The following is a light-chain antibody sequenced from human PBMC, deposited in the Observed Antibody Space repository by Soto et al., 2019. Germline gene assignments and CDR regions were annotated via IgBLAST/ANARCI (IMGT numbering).Light chain of an antibody. Sequence: EIVMTQSPATLSVSPGGRATLSCRASQNIGNKLAWYQHKPGQAPRVLIYDTSTRAAGIPARFSGSGSETNFTLTIITLQSEDFAVYYCQQYGSSPWTFGQGTKVEIK. CDR1: QNIGNK. CDR2: DTS. J-gene: IGKJ1*01. CDR3: QQYGSSPWT. V-gene: IGKV3-15*01.